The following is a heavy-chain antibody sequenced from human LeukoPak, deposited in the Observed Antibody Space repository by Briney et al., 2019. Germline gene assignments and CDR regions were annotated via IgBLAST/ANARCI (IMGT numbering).Heavy chain of an antibody. CDR1: GGSISSYY. J-gene: IGHJ6*02. CDR3: ARLTIAAAGPPLYYYYGMDV. D-gene: IGHD6-13*01. Sequence: SETLSLTCTVSGGSISSYYWSCIRQPPGKGLEWIGYIYYSGSTNYNPSLKSRVTISVDTSKNQFSLKPSSVTAADTAVYYCARLTIAAAGPPLYYYYGMDVWGQGTTVTVSS. V-gene: IGHV4-59*08. CDR2: IYYSGST.